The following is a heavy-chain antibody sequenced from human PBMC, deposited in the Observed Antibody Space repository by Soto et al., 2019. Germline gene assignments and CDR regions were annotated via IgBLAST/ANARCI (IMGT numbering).Heavy chain of an antibody. CDR2: IGATGGGT. J-gene: IGHJ4*02. V-gene: IGHV3-23*01. D-gene: IGHD3-3*01. CDR1: GFTFSNYA. Sequence: PGGSLRLSCAASGFTFSNYAMIWVRQAPGEGLEWVSIIGATGGGTSYADSVKGRFTISRDTSKNTLYLQMNSLRAEDTAIYYCAKARFLEWLLLFDYWGQGTQVTVSS. CDR3: AKARFLEWLLLFDY.